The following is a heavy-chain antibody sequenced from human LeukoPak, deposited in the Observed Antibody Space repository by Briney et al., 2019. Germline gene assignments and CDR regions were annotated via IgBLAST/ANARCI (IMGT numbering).Heavy chain of an antibody. CDR3: SKGGRWLLGSLYFDY. Sequence: GGSLRLSCAASGFTVSANYMSWVRQAPAKGLEWVSVIYMNGVTLHAGPVKGRFTISRNESKNTVYLQMNNLRAEDTAVSYGSKGGRWLLGSLYFDYWGEGALVTVSS. CDR1: GFTVSANY. V-gene: IGHV3-53*01. D-gene: IGHD2-15*01. J-gene: IGHJ4*02. CDR2: IYMNGVT.